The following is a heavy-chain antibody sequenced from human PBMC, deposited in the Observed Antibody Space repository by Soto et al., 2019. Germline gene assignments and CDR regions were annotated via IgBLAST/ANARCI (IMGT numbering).Heavy chain of an antibody. J-gene: IGHJ4*02. V-gene: IGHV1-18*01. D-gene: IGHD2-15*01. CDR1: GYTFSSYG. Sequence: QVYLVQSGAEVKKPGASVKLSCKATGYTFSSYGISWVRQAPGQGLEWMGWTNTYTGDTIYAQKFQGRVSMTTDVLTTTSYMELRSLKSDDTAVYFCARFNAHCSGGTCYSDYWGQGTLVTVSS. CDR3: ARFNAHCSGGTCYSDY. CDR2: TNTYTGDT.